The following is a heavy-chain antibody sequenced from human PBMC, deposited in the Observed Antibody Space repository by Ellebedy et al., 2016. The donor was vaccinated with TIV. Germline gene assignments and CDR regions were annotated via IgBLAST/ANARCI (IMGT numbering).Heavy chain of an antibody. CDR2: INHSGST. Sequence: SQTLSLTCAVYGGSFSGYYWSWIRQPPGKGLEWIGEINHSGSTNYNPSLKSRVTISVDTSKNQFSLKLRSVTAADTAVYYCARGLPKPMSALDIWGQGTMVTVSS. CDR1: GGSFSGYY. V-gene: IGHV4-34*01. CDR3: ARGLPKPMSALDI. J-gene: IGHJ3*02.